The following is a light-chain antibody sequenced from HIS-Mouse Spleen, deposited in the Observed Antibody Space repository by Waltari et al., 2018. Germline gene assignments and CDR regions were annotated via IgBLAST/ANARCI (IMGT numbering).Light chain of an antibody. V-gene: IGLV2-8*01. J-gene: IGLJ1*01. CDR2: EVS. CDR1: SSERGGYNY. CDR3: SSYAGSNNLGV. Sequence: QSALTQPPSASGSPGQSVTISCTGTSSERGGYNYVSWYQQHPGKAPKLMIYEVSKRPSGVPDRFSGSKSGNTASLTVSGLQAEDEADYYCSSYAGSNNLGVFGTGTKVTVL.